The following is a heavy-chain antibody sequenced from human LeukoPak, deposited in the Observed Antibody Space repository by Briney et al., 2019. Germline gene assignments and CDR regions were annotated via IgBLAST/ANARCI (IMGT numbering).Heavy chain of an antibody. CDR3: ARGGRFPEEKYCSGGSCYYFDY. CDR1: GGTFSSYA. J-gene: IGHJ4*02. CDR2: IIPIFGTA. D-gene: IGHD2-15*01. Sequence: GSSVKVSCKASGGTFSSYAISWVRQAPGQGLEWMGGIIPIFGTANYAQKFQGRVTITTDESTSTAYMELSSLRSEDTAVYYCARGGRFPEEKYCSGGSCYYFDYWGQETLITVSS. V-gene: IGHV1-69*05.